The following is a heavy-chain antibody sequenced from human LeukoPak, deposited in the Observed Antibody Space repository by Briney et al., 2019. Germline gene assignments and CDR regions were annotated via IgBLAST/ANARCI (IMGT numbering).Heavy chain of an antibody. CDR3: ARGQVSSGWYWGSYYYYGMDV. V-gene: IGHV1-8*02. J-gene: IGHJ6*02. CDR2: MNPNSGNT. CDR1: GYTFTSYG. D-gene: IGHD6-19*01. Sequence: ASVKVSCKASGYTFTSYGISWVRQATGQGLEWMGWMNPNSGNTGYAQKFQGRVTMTRNTSISTAYMELSSLRSEDTAVYYCARGQVSSGWYWGSYYYYGMDVWGQGTTVTVSS.